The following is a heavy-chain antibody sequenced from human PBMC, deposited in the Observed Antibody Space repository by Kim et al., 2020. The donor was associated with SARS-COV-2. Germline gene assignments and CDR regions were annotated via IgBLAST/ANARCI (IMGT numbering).Heavy chain of an antibody. CDR2: ISWNSGSI. CDR1: GFTFDDYA. Sequence: GGSLRLSCAASGFTFDDYAMHWVRQAPGKGLEWVSGISWNSGSIGYADSVKGRFTISRDNAKNSLYLQMNSLRAEDTALYYCAKLAAAEDYYYGMDVWGQGTTVTVSS. J-gene: IGHJ6*02. V-gene: IGHV3-9*01. D-gene: IGHD6-13*01. CDR3: AKLAAAEDYYYGMDV.